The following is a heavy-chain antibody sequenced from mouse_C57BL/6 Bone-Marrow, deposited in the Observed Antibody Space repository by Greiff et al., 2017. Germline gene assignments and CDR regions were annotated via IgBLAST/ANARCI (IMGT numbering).Heavy chain of an antibody. D-gene: IGHD2-4*01. CDR2: ISSGGSYT. V-gene: IGHV5-6*02. J-gene: IGHJ4*01. CDR3: ARRAYYDYDEAMDY. CDR1: GFTFSSYG. Sequence: EVKLVESGGDLVKPGGSLKLSCAASGFTFSSYGMSWVRQTPDKRLEWVATISSGGSYTYYPDSVKGLFTISRDNAKNTLYLQMSSLKSEDTAMYDCARRAYYDYDEAMDYWGQGTSVTVSA.